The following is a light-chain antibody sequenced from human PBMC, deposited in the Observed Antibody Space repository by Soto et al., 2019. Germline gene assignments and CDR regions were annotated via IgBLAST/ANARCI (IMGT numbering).Light chain of an antibody. V-gene: IGLV7-46*01. J-gene: IGLJ3*02. Sequence: QAVVTQEPSLNVSPGGTVTLTCGSSTGAVTSGHYPYWFEQKPGQAPRTLIYDTSNKHSWTPARFSGSLLGGKAALTLSGAQPEDEADYYCTLSYSDIRVVGGGTKLTVL. CDR1: TGAVTSGHY. CDR3: TLSYSDIRV. CDR2: DTS.